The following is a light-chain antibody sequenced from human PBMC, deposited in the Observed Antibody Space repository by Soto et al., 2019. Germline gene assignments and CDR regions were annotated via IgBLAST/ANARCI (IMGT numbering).Light chain of an antibody. CDR3: QQYDNLPLT. CDR2: DAS. J-gene: IGKJ4*01. CDR1: QDISNY. V-gene: IGKV1-33*01. Sequence: DIQMTQSPSSLSSSVGDRVTITCQARQDISNYLNWYQQKPGKAPKLLIYDASNLETGVPSRFSGSGSGTDFTVTISSLQPEDIATYYCQQYDNLPLTCGGGTKVEIK.